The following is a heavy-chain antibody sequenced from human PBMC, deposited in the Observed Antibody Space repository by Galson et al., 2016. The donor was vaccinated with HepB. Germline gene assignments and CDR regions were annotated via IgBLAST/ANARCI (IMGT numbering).Heavy chain of an antibody. D-gene: IGHD1-26*01. Sequence: SLRLSCAASGFVFSNYGMHWVRQAPGKGLEWVAVISYDGSNKYYADSVKGRFTISRDNSKNTLYLQMHSLRVEDTALYYCAKDSSTGSYSVSVKNHDYFDYWGQGTLVTVSS. CDR3: AKDSSTGSYSVSVKNHDYFDY. J-gene: IGHJ4*02. CDR1: GFVFSNYG. V-gene: IGHV3-30*18. CDR2: ISYDGSNK.